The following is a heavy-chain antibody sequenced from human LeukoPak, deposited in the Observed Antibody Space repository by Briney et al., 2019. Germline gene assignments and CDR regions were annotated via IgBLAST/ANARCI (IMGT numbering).Heavy chain of an antibody. CDR2: ISSSSSYI. CDR3: ARVVTGVSLDYFDY. V-gene: IGHV3-21*01. J-gene: IGHJ4*02. CDR1: GFTFSSYT. D-gene: IGHD2-21*02. Sequence: KTGGSLRLSCAASGFTFSSYTMNWVRQAPGKGLEWVSSISSSSSYIYYADSVKGRFTISRDNAKNSLYLQMNSLRAGDTAVYYCARVVTGVSLDYFDYWGQGTLVTVSS.